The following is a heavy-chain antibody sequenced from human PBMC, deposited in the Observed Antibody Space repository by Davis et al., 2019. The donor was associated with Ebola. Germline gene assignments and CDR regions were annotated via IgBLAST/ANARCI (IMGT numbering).Heavy chain of an antibody. V-gene: IGHV2-70*11. J-gene: IGHJ4*02. CDR2: IDWDDDK. D-gene: IGHD5-18*01. CDR3: ARSSIQLWSGAFDY. CDR1: GFSLSTSGMC. Sequence: SGPTLVKPTQTLTLTCTFSGFSLSTSGMCVSWIRQPPGKALEWLARIDWDDDKYYSTSLKTRPTISKDTSKNQVVLTMTNMDPVDTATYYCARSSIQLWSGAFDYWGQGTLVTVSS.